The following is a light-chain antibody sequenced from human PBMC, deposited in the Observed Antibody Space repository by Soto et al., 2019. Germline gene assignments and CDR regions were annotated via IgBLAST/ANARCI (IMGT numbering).Light chain of an antibody. J-gene: IGKJ3*01. Sequence: EIVLTQSPATLSLSPGESAALSFRASQSLSIFLAWYQQKPGQAPRLLIYDASNRATGIPARFSGSGSGTDFTLTISSLEPEDFAVYYCQQRAIWRGVTFGPGTKVDIK. CDR1: QSLSIF. V-gene: IGKV3-11*01. CDR2: DAS. CDR3: QQRAIWRGVT.